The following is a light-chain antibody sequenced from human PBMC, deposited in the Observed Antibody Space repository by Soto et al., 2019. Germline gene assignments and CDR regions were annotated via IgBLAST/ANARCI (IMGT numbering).Light chain of an antibody. Sequence: AIQMTQSPSSLSASVGDRVTITCRASQGIRNDLGWYQQKPGKAPKLLIYGASTLHSGVPSRFSGSGSGTEFTLTIRSLQPEDFAIYYCLQDDTYPLTFGGGTKVEIK. CDR1: QGIRND. CDR3: LQDDTYPLT. CDR2: GAS. J-gene: IGKJ4*01. V-gene: IGKV1-6*01.